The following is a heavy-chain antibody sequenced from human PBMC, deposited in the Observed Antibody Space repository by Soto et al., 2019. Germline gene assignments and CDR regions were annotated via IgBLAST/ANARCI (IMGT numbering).Heavy chain of an antibody. J-gene: IGHJ4*02. Sequence: GASLKVSCKASGYTFTSYYMHWARQAPGQGLEWMGIINLSGGTTTYAQKFQGRVTMTRDTSTSTVYMELSSLRSEDTAVYYCARRSFSSGWDFDYWGQGTLVTVSS. V-gene: IGHV1-46*01. CDR1: GYTFTSYY. D-gene: IGHD6-19*01. CDR2: INLSGGTT. CDR3: ARRSFSSGWDFDY.